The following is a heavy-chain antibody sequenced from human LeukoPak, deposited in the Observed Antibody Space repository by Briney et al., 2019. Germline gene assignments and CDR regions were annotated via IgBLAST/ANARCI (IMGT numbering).Heavy chain of an antibody. Sequence: GGSLRLSCAASGFTFSSYWMHWVRQAPGKGLVWASRINTDGSSTSYADSVKGRFIISRDNAKNTLYLQMNSLRAEDTAVYYCARLRSSTSWDAFDIWGQGTMVTVSS. CDR2: INTDGSST. D-gene: IGHD2-2*01. V-gene: IGHV3-74*01. CDR3: ARLRSSTSWDAFDI. CDR1: GFTFSSYW. J-gene: IGHJ3*02.